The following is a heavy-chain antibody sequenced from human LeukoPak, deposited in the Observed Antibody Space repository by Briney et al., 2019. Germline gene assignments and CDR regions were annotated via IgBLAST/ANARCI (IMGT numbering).Heavy chain of an antibody. CDR1: GFTFSIYG. Sequence: GGSLRLSCAASGFTFSIYGMSWVRQAPGKGLEWVSTITVSGNSTYYADSVKGRFTISRDNSKNTLYLQMNSLRAEDTAVYYCAKDPLLFDYWGQGTLVTVSS. J-gene: IGHJ4*02. CDR3: AKDPLLFDY. V-gene: IGHV3-23*01. CDR2: ITVSGNST.